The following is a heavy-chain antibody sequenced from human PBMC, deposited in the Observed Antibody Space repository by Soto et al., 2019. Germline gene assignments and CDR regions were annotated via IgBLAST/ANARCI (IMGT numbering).Heavy chain of an antibody. Sequence: ASVKVSFKASGYTFTSYAMHWVRQAPGQRLEWMGWINAGNGNTKYSQKFQGRVTITRDTSASTAYMELSSLRSEDTAVYYCARDRQQLNWFEPWGQGTLVTVSS. CDR3: ARDRQQLNWFEP. J-gene: IGHJ5*02. CDR1: GYTFTSYA. D-gene: IGHD6-13*01. V-gene: IGHV1-3*01. CDR2: INAGNGNT.